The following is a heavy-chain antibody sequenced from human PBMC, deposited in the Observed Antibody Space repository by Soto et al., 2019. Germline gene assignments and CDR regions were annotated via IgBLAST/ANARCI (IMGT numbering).Heavy chain of an antibody. CDR3: ARDVTIAVAGYYYYYYGMDV. J-gene: IGHJ6*02. CDR2: IWYDGSNK. Sequence: GGSLRLSCAASGFTFSSYGMHWVRQAPGKGLEWVAVIWYDGSNKYYADSVKGRFTISRDNSKNTLYLQMNSLRAEDTAVYYCARDVTIAVAGYYYYYYGMDVWGQGTTVTVSS. V-gene: IGHV3-33*01. CDR1: GFTFSSYG. D-gene: IGHD6-19*01.